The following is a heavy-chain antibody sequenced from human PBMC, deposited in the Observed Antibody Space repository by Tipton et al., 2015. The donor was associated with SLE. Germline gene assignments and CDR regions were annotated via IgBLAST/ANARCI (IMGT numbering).Heavy chain of an antibody. CDR2: ISGSGGST. D-gene: IGHD6-6*01. CDR3: AKDKGQGQLELDY. V-gene: IGHV3-23*01. CDR1: GFTFSSYA. Sequence: SLRLSCAASGFTFSSYAMSWVRQAPGKGLEWVSAISGSGGSTYYADSVKGRFTISRDNSKNTLYLQMNSLRAEDTAVYYCAKDKGQGQLELDYWGQGTLVTVSS. J-gene: IGHJ4*02.